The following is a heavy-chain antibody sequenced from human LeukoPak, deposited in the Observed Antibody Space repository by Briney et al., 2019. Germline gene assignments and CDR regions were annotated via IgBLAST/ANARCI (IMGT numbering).Heavy chain of an antibody. CDR2: IRNDGIDK. CDR1: GFTFSCCG. V-gene: IGHV3-30*02. Sequence: GGSLRLSCAASGFTFSCCGIPGVRQAPGKGLEGGPFIRNDGIDKYYADSVKGRFTISRDNSKNTVYLQMNSLRAEDTAVYYCAKDFFQLPQAYFDQWGQGTLVTVSS. J-gene: IGHJ4*02. CDR3: AKDFFQLPQAYFDQ. D-gene: IGHD2-2*01.